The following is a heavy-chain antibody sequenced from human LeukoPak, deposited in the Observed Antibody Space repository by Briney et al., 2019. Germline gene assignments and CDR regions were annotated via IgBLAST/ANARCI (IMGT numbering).Heavy chain of an antibody. Sequence: SETLSLTCTVSGGSISSYYWSWIRQPAGKGLEWIGRIYTSGSTNYNPSLKSRVTMSVDTSKNQFSLKLSSVTAADTAVYYCARTYYDFWSGQTTSHTIDYWGQGTLVTVSS. CDR3: ARTYYDFWSGQTTSHTIDY. CDR2: IYTSGST. D-gene: IGHD3-3*01. CDR1: GGSISSYY. J-gene: IGHJ4*02. V-gene: IGHV4-4*07.